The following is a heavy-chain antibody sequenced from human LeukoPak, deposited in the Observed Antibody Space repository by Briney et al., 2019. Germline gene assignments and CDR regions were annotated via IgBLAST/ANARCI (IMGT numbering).Heavy chain of an antibody. CDR3: ASDRDSGSSH. D-gene: IGHD1-26*01. Sequence: GGSLRLSCVASGFTFDDHGMSWVRQAQGKGLEWVSGINWNGGSTGYADSVKGRFTISRDNAKNSLYLQMNSLRAEDTALYYCASDRDSGSSHRGQGTLVIVSS. J-gene: IGHJ4*02. CDR1: GFTFDDHG. V-gene: IGHV3-20*04. CDR2: INWNGGST.